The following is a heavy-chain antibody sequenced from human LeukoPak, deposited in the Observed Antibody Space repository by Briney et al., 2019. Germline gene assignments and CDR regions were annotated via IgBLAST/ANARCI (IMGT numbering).Heavy chain of an antibody. CDR3: ARENGMITFGGVIATFDY. V-gene: IGHV4-61*02. CDR1: GGSISSGSYY. J-gene: IGHJ4*02. CDR2: IYTSGST. D-gene: IGHD3-16*02. Sequence: IPSETLSLTCTVSGGSISSGSYYWSWIRQPAGKGLEWIGRIYTSGSTNYNPSLKSRVTISVDTSKNQFSLKLSSVTAADTAVYYCARENGMITFGGVIATFDYWGQGTLATVSS.